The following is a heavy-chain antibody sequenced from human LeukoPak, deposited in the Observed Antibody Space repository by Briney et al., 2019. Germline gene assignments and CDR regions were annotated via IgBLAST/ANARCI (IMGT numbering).Heavy chain of an antibody. CDR3: ARPHYESSGLYVDAFDI. D-gene: IGHD3-22*01. V-gene: IGHV1-2*06. CDR1: GHTLTAYY. J-gene: IGHJ3*02. CDR2: INPNSGGT. Sequence: ASVKVSCKASGHTLTAYYLHWVRQAPGQGLEWMGRINPNSGGTTYAQKFQGRVTMTRDTSIGTAYMELSSLRSDDTAVYYCARPHYESSGLYVDAFDIWGQGTMVTVSS.